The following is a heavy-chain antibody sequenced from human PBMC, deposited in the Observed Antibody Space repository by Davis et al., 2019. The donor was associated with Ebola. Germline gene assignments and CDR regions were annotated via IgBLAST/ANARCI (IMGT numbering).Heavy chain of an antibody. Sequence: GESLKISCAASGFTFSSYSMNWVRQAPGKGLEWVSSISSSSSYIYYADSVKGRFTISRDNAKNSLYLQMNSLRAEDTAVYYCARGYDFWSGYRYYWGQGTLVTVSS. J-gene: IGHJ4*02. V-gene: IGHV3-21*01. CDR1: GFTFSSYS. D-gene: IGHD3-3*01. CDR2: ISSSSSYI. CDR3: ARGYDFWSGYRYY.